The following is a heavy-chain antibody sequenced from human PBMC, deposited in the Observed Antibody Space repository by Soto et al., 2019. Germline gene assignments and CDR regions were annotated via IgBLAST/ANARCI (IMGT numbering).Heavy chain of an antibody. CDR2: ISGGGGST. Sequence: EVQLLESGGGLVQPGGSLRLSCAASGFIFSNYAMNWVRQAPGKGLRWVSDISGGGGSTYYADSVKGRFTISRDNSKNTLYLKMNSLRAEDTAVYYCAKGPARYCSGGSCYADYWGQGTLVTVSS. D-gene: IGHD2-15*01. CDR1: GFIFSNYA. J-gene: IGHJ4*02. V-gene: IGHV3-23*01. CDR3: AKGPARYCSGGSCYADY.